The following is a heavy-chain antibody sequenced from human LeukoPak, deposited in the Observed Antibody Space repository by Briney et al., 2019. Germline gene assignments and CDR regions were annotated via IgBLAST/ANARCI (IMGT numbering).Heavy chain of an antibody. D-gene: IGHD4-17*01. Sequence: ASVKVSCKASGGTFSSYAISWVRQAPGQGLEWMGRIIPILGIANYAQKFQGRVTITADKSTSTAYMELYSLRSEDTAVYYCARTRPTAEGWGFDYWGQGTPVIVSS. V-gene: IGHV1-69*04. CDR2: IIPILGIA. J-gene: IGHJ4*02. CDR3: ARTRPTAEGWGFDY. CDR1: GGTFSSYA.